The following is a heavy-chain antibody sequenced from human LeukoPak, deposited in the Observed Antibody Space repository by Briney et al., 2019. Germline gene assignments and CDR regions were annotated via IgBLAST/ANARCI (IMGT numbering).Heavy chain of an antibody. J-gene: IGHJ6*03. CDR2: IRYDGSNK. Sequence: GDSLRLSCAASGFTFSSYGMHWVRQAPGKGLEWVAFIRYDGSNKYYADSVKGRFTISRDNSKNTLYLQMNSLRAEDTAVYYCARSYSSTPQYYYYYYMDVWGKGTTVTVSS. CDR1: GFTFSSYG. D-gene: IGHD6-13*01. V-gene: IGHV3-30*02. CDR3: ARSYSSTPQYYYYYYMDV.